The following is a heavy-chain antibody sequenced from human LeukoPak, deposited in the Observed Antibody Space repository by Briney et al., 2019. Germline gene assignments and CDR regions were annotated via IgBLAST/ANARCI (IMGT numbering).Heavy chain of an antibody. D-gene: IGHD2-2*02. J-gene: IGHJ4*02. Sequence: SETLSLRCTVSGGSITSDNSYWGWIRQPPGKGLEWVGSVSYSGTSYCNPSLKSRVTMSVDTSKNQFSLNLNSVTAADTAVYYCARQRRNERTSPSCHIDHWGQGALVTVSS. CDR1: GGSITSDNSY. V-gene: IGHV4-39*01. CDR2: VSYSGTS. CDR3: ARQRRNERTSPSCHIDH.